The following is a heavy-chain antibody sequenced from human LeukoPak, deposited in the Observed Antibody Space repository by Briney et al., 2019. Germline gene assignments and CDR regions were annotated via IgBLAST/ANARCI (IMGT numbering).Heavy chain of an antibody. CDR1: GFTFINAW. D-gene: IGHD3-22*01. Sequence: GGSLRLSCAASGFTFINAWMTWVRQAPGKGLEWVGFIRSKAYGGTTEYAASVKGRFTISRDDSKSIAYLQMNSLKTEDTAVYYCTRDRVGYYEGFDYWGQGTLVTVSS. CDR2: IRSKAYGGTT. V-gene: IGHV3-49*04. J-gene: IGHJ4*02. CDR3: TRDRVGYYEGFDY.